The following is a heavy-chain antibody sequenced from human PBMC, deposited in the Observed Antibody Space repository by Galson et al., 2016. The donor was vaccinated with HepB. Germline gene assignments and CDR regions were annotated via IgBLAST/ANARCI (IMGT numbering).Heavy chain of an antibody. CDR3: ARVSPARDLWSREFYDY. CDR1: GGSISSGRYY. CDR2: IYISGST. D-gene: IGHD3-10*01. Sequence: TLSLTCTVSGGSISSGRYYWSWIRQPAGKGLEWIGLIYISGSTNYNPSLRSRVAMSVDTSANLFSLKLVSVTAADTAIYYCARVSPARDLWSREFYDYWGQGALVTVSS. V-gene: IGHV4-61*02. J-gene: IGHJ4*02.